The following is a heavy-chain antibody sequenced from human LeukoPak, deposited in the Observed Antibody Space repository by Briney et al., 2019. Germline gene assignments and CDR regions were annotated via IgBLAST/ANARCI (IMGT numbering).Heavy chain of an antibody. CDR1: GYALTSSD. J-gene: IGHJ6*03. CDR3: ATVRSGGYYRGNYYYYMDV. V-gene: IGHV1-8*02. CDR2: MNPNTANT. D-gene: IGHD3-22*01. Sequence: ASVKVSCKASGYALTSSDINWVRQPTGLGLGWLGWMNPNTANTGYAQRFQGRITMIMNTSISTAYMELTSLRSEDTAVYYCATVRSGGYYRGNYYYYMDVWGKGTTVTVSS.